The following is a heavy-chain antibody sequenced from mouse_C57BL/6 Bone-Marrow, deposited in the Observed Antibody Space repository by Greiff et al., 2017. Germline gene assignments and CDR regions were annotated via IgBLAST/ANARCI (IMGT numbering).Heavy chain of an antibody. J-gene: IGHJ1*03. Sequence: EVKLMESGGDLVKPGGSLKLSCAASGFTFSSYGMSWVRQTPDKRLEWVATISSGGSYTYYPDSVKGRFTISRDNAKNTLYLQMSSLKSEDTAMYYCASLYYGSFYWYFDVWGTGTTVTVSS. CDR2: ISSGGSYT. CDR3: ASLYYGSFYWYFDV. D-gene: IGHD1-1*01. CDR1: GFTFSSYG. V-gene: IGHV5-6*01.